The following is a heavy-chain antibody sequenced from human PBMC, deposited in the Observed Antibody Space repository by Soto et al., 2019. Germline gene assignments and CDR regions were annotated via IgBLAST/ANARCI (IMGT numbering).Heavy chain of an antibody. J-gene: IGHJ6*02. Sequence: QVQLVQSAAEVKKPGASVKVSCKASGYSFTSYGIRWVRRAPGQGLEWMGWFSPYNGHTQVAQRFQGRVTMTTDTSTKTAYMELRNLRSDDTAHYYCERDLTIVPATHPRLENYGMDVWGQGTTVIVSS. V-gene: IGHV1-18*01. D-gene: IGHD2-2*01. CDR3: ERDLTIVPATHPRLENYGMDV. CDR2: FSPYNGHT. CDR1: GYSFTSYG.